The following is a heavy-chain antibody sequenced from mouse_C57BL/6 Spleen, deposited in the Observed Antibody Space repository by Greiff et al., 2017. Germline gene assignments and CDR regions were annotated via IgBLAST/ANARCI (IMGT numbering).Heavy chain of an antibody. CDR2: IYPRDGST. Sequence: QVQLQQSDAELVKPGASVKISCKASGYTFTDHTIHWMKQRPEQGLEWIGNIYPRDGSTKYNEKFKGKATLTADKSSSTAYMQLNSLTSEDSAVYFCARCLDGYYRYFDVWGTGTTVTVSS. CDR3: ARCLDGYYRYFDV. V-gene: IGHV1-78*01. D-gene: IGHD2-3*01. CDR1: GYTFTDHT. J-gene: IGHJ1*03.